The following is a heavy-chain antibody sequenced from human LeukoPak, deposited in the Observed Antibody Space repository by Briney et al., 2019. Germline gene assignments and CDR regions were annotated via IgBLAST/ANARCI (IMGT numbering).Heavy chain of an antibody. V-gene: IGHV3-23*01. Sequence: GGSLRLSCAASGFTFSNYAISWVRQPPGKGLEWVSAISNSGRTYYTASVKGRFTISRDNSKNTVHLQMNSLRAEDTAVYYCAKESPYAVGGTGRFYYFDYWGQGALVTVSS. CDR1: GFTFSNYA. CDR2: ISNSGRT. D-gene: IGHD1-26*01. J-gene: IGHJ4*02. CDR3: AKESPYAVGGTGRFYYFDY.